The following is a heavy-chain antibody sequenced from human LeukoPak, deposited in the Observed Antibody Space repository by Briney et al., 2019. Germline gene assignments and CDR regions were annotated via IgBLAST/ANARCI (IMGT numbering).Heavy chain of an antibody. D-gene: IGHD3-22*01. CDR2: ISGSGGST. Sequence: GGSLRLSCAASRFPFSSYAMSWVRQAPGKGLEWVSAISGSGGSTYFADSVKGRFTISRDNSKNTLYLQMNSLRAEDTAVYYCAKVRYDSSGYQSPYFDYWGQGTLVTVSS. J-gene: IGHJ4*02. V-gene: IGHV3-23*01. CDR1: RFPFSSYA. CDR3: AKVRYDSSGYQSPYFDY.